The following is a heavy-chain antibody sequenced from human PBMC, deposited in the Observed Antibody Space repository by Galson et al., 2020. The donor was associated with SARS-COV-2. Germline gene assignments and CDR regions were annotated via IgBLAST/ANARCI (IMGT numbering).Heavy chain of an antibody. CDR1: GFTFSSYA. D-gene: IGHD4-4*01. J-gene: IGHJ4*02. V-gene: IGHV3-23*01. Sequence: GESLKISCAASGFTFSSYAMSWVRQAPGKGLEWVSAISGSGGSTYYADSVKGRFTISRDNSKNTLYLQMNSLRAEDTAVYYCAKDGFYSNVPIDYWGQGTLVTVSS. CDR3: AKDGFYSNVPIDY. CDR2: ISGSGGST.